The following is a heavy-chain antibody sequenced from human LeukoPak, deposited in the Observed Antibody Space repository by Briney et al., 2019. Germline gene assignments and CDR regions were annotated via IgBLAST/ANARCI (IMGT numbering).Heavy chain of an antibody. CDR1: GFTFSSYY. V-gene: IGHV3-23*01. CDR2: ISVSGDWT. CDR3: ARDRGAYCGGDCYLGFDY. D-gene: IGHD2-21*02. J-gene: IGHJ4*01. Sequence: PGGSLRLSCEASGFTFSSYYMIWVRQAPGKGLEWVSVISVSGDWTYYADSVKGRFTISRDNSKNTLYLQMTSLTAEDTAVYYCARDRGAYCGGDCYLGFDYWGRGTLVTVSS.